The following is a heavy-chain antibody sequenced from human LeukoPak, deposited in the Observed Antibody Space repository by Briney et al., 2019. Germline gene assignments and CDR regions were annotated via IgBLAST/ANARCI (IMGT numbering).Heavy chain of an antibody. CDR2: IYYSGST. Sequence: SETLSLTCTVSGGSISSYYWSWIRQPPGKGLEWIGYIYYSGSTHYNPSLKSRVTISVDTSKNQFSLKLSSVTAADTAVYYCARDHKGIAALWGQGTLVTVSS. J-gene: IGHJ4*02. CDR1: GGSISSYY. V-gene: IGHV4-59*01. CDR3: ARDHKGIAAL. D-gene: IGHD6-13*01.